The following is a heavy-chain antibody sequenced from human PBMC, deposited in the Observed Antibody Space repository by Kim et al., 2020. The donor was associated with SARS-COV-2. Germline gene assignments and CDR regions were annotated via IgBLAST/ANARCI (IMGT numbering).Heavy chain of an antibody. V-gene: IGHV3-7*01. Sequence: GGSLRLSCAASGCTFSSHWMTWVRQAPGKGLEWVANIKQDGSENYYVDSVKGRFTISRDNAKNSLYLQMNSLRAEDTAVYYCVRGVAAGAWGQGTLVNVS. CDR1: GCTFSSHW. CDR3: VRGVAAGA. D-gene: IGHD6-13*01. CDR2: IKQDGSEN. J-gene: IGHJ5*02.